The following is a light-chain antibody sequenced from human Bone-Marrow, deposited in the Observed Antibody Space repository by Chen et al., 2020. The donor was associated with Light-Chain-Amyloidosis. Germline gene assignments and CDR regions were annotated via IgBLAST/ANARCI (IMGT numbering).Light chain of an antibody. CDR3: QEYYKAQHA. CDR1: QSVLYSNNKHY. V-gene: IGKV4-1*01. Sequence: DIVMTQSPDSLAVSLGARATINCKSSQSVLYSNNKHYLAWYQQKPGQPPKVLFYWAFARESGVPDRFSGSGSRTDCTRTSRRLQAEDVAGDYCQEYYKAQHAFGGGTKVGSK. CDR2: WAF. J-gene: IGKJ4*01.